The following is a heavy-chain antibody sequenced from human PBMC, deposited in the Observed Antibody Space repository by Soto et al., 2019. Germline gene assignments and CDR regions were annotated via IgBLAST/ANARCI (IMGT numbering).Heavy chain of an antibody. V-gene: IGHV3-74*01. D-gene: IGHD3-16*01. Sequence: EVQLVESGGGLVQPGGSLRLSCAASGFTFSSHWMHWVRQAPGKGLVWVSRINGDGSSTTYADSVKGRFTISRDDAKSPLYMQMNSLRAEDPAVYYCARGLEEWGKPTGIWGQGPLVPVSS. CDR1: GFTFSSHW. CDR2: INGDGSST. CDR3: ARGLEEWGKPTGI. J-gene: IGHJ3*02.